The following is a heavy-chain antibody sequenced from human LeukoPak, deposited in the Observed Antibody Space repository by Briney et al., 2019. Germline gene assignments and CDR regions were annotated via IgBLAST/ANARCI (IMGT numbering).Heavy chain of an antibody. CDR3: AREPEAARLVSWFDP. CDR1: GGTFSSYA. CDR2: ILPMFDVA. D-gene: IGHD6-6*01. J-gene: IGHJ5*02. Sequence: SVKVSCKASGGTFSSYAISWVRQAPGQGLEWMRRILPMFDVANYAQRFQGRVTITADKSTSTAYVQLSTLTSEDTAVYYCAREPEAARLVSWFDPWGQGTLVTVSS. V-gene: IGHV1-69*04.